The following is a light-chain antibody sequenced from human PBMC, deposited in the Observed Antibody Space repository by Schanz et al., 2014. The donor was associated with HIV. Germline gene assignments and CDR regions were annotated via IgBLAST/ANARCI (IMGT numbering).Light chain of an antibody. V-gene: IGLV2-14*03. Sequence: QSVLTQPASVSGSPGQSISISCTGTSGDVGSYNYVSWYQQHPGKAPKLMIYDVSNRPSGVSSRFSGSKSGNTASLTISGLQAEDEADYYCCSYAGSYTFVVFGGGTKLTVL. J-gene: IGLJ3*02. CDR2: DVS. CDR3: CSYAGSYTFVV. CDR1: SGDVGSYNY.